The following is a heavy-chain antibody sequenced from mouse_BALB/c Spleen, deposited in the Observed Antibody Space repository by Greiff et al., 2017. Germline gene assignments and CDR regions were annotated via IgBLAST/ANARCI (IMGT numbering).Heavy chain of an antibody. Sequence: QVQLKESGPGLVAPSQSLSITCTVSGFSLTSYDISWIRQPPGKGLEWLGVIWTGGGTNYNSAFMSRLSISKDNSKSQVFLKMNSLQTDDTAMYYCARPTMITTGAMDYWGQGTSVTVSS. CDR3: ARPTMITTGAMDY. V-gene: IGHV2-9-2*01. J-gene: IGHJ4*01. D-gene: IGHD2-4*01. CDR1: GFSLTSYD. CDR2: IWTGGGT.